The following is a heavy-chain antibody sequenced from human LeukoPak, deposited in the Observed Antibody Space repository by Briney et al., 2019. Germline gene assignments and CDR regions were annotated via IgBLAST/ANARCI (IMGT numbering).Heavy chain of an antibody. CDR1: GGSISSGSYY. D-gene: IGHD1-14*01. CDR2: IYTSGST. V-gene: IGHV4-61*02. J-gene: IGHJ3*01. Sequence: PSETLSLTCTVSGGSISSGSYYWSWIRQPAGKGLEWIGRIYTSGSTNYNPSLKSRVTISVDTSKNQFSLKLSSVTAADTAVYYCARDHGIANHGSTWGQGTMVTVSS. CDR3: ARDHGIANHGST.